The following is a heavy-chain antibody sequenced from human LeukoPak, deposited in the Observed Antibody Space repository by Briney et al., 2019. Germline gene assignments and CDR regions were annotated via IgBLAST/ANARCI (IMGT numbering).Heavy chain of an antibody. V-gene: IGHV3-23*01. Sequence: GGSLRLSCAASGFTFSSYAMSWVRQAPGKGLEWVSAISGSGGSTYYADSVKGRFTISRDNSKNTLSLQMNSLRAEDTAVYYCAKAIWVAATSSWFSIDYWGQGTLVTVSS. CDR3: AKAIWVAATSSWFSIDY. CDR1: GFTFSSYA. CDR2: ISGSGGST. D-gene: IGHD3-10*01. J-gene: IGHJ4*02.